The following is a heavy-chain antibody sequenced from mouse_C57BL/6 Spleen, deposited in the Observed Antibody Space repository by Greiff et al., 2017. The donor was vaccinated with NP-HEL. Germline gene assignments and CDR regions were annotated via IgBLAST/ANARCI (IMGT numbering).Heavy chain of an antibody. J-gene: IGHJ4*01. CDR3: TPLTTGYYYAMDY. Sequence: DVKLQESGGGLVQPGGSMKLSCAASGFTFSDAWLDWVRQSPEKGLKWVAEIRNKANNHATYYAESVKGRFTISRDDSKSNVYLQMNSLRAEDTGIYYCTPLTTGYYYAMDYWGQGTSVTVSS. CDR1: GFTFSDAW. D-gene: IGHD2-12*01. V-gene: IGHV6-6*01. CDR2: IRNKANNHAT.